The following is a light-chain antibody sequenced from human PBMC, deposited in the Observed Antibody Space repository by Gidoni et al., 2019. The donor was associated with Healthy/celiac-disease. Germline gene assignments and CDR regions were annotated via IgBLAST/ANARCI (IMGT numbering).Light chain of an antibody. CDR3: CSYAGSYTHVV. CDR2: DVS. J-gene: IGLJ2*01. V-gene: IGLV2-11*01. Sequence: QSALTQPRSVSGSPGQSVTIPCTGTSSDVGGYNYVSWYQQHPGKAPKLMIYDVSKRPSGVPDRFSGSKSGNTASLTIPGLQAEDEADYYCCSYAGSYTHVVFGGGTKLTVL. CDR1: SSDVGGYNY.